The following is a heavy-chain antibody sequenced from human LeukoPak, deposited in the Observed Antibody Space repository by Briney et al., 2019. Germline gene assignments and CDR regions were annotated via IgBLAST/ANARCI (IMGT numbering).Heavy chain of an antibody. CDR2: IKKDGREK. J-gene: IGHJ4*02. CDR1: GFTFSSNY. D-gene: IGHD3-16*01. V-gene: IGHV3-7*01. Sequence: GGSLRLSCAASGFTFSSNYMTWVRQAPGKGLEWVANIKKDGREKHYVDSVEGRFTISRDNAKNSLYLQMNSLRVEDTAVYYCLQRGFDYWGQGTLVTVSS. CDR3: LQRGFDY.